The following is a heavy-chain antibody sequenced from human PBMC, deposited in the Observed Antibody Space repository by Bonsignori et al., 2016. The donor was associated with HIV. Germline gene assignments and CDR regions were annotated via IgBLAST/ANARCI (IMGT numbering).Heavy chain of an antibody. Sequence: QITLKESGPRLVKPTQTLTLTCTFSGFSLTTRGVGVAWIRQPPGKALEWLALVSWDDDIRYSPSLKSRLSITKDTSKNQVVLTMTNMDPVDTATYFCARTKGIVVIVTEDDYFDYWGQGTLVTVSA. CDR3: ARTKGIVVIVTEDDYFDY. D-gene: IGHD3-22*01. CDR2: VSWDDDI. CDR1: GFSLTTRGVG. V-gene: IGHV2-5*02. J-gene: IGHJ4*02.